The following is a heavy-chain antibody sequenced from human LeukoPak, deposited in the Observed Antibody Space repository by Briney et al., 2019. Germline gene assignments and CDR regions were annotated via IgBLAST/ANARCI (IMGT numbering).Heavy chain of an antibody. CDR2: TNPNIGNT. V-gene: IGHV1-8*01. Sequence: ASVKLSCKASGSPFTSYDINWVRQATGQGLEWMRWTNPNIGNTGYAQKFQGRITMTRNTSISTAYMELSSLRSEDTAVYYCARDSRGAAAGAYYFDCWGQGTLVTVSS. CDR3: ARDSRGAAAGAYYFDC. CDR1: GSPFTSYD. D-gene: IGHD6-13*01. J-gene: IGHJ4*02.